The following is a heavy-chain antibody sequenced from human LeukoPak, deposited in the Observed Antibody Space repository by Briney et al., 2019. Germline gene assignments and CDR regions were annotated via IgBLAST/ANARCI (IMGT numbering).Heavy chain of an antibody. Sequence: SVKVSCKASGGTFSSYAISWVRQAPGQGLEWMGGIIPIFGTANYAQKFQGRVTITADESTSTVYMELSSLRSEDTAVYYCARLRRDGYNRFDYWGQGTLVTVSS. D-gene: IGHD5-24*01. J-gene: IGHJ4*02. V-gene: IGHV1-69*13. CDR2: IIPIFGTA. CDR3: ARLRRDGYNRFDY. CDR1: GGTFSSYA.